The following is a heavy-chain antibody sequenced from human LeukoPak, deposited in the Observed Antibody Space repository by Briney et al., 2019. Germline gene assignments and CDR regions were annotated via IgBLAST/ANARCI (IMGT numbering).Heavy chain of an antibody. CDR3: ARAAGATALDYFDF. CDR2: ISSSSSTI. Sequence: GSLRLSCAASGFTFSSYSMNWVRQAPGKGLEWVSYISSSSSTIYYADSVKGRFTISRDNAKNSLYLQMSSLRAEDTAVYYCARAAGATALDYFDFWGQGTLVTVSS. V-gene: IGHV3-48*01. CDR1: GFTFSSYS. D-gene: IGHD1-26*01. J-gene: IGHJ4*02.